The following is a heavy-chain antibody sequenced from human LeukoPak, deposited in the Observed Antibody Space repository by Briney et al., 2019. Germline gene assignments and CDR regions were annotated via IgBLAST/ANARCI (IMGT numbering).Heavy chain of an antibody. J-gene: IGHJ4*02. CDR1: GGSISSYY. CDR2: IHYSGST. CDR3: ARVYSSSWYSVGFDY. D-gene: IGHD6-13*01. Sequence: PSETLSLTCTVSGGSISSYYWSWIRQPPGKGLEWIGNIHYSGSTNYNPSLKSRVTISVDTSKNQFSLKLSSVTAADTAVYYCARVYSSSWYSVGFDYWGQGTLVTVSS. V-gene: IGHV4-59*01.